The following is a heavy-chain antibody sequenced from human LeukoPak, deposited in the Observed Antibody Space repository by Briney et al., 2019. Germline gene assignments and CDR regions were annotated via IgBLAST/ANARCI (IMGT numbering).Heavy chain of an antibody. D-gene: IGHD1-1*01. CDR2: TFGRSKWYK. J-gene: IGHJ1*01. Sequence: SQSPSLTRAISGDSVSITSAAWDWARQSPSSGIEWPRRTFGRSKWYKDYAVSVKSRISINPDPSKNQFSLQLNSVTPEDTAVYYCARDGIRGGKYFQHWGQGTLVTVCS. CDR3: ARDGIRGGKYFQH. V-gene: IGHV6-1*01. CDR1: GDSVSITSAA.